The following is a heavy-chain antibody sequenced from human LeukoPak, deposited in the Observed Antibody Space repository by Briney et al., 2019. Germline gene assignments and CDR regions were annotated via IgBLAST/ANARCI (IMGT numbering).Heavy chain of an antibody. CDR1: EFTFSTYT. Sequence: GGSLRLSCVASEFTFSTYTMNWVRQAPGKGLEWVSGISDSGGTTYYVDSVKGRFTISRDNSKNTLYLQINSLRAEDMALYYCAKSSDGSTSFDQWGQGTLVTVSS. CDR3: AKSSDGSTSFDQ. CDR2: ISDSGGTT. J-gene: IGHJ4*02. D-gene: IGHD2-2*01. V-gene: IGHV3-23*01.